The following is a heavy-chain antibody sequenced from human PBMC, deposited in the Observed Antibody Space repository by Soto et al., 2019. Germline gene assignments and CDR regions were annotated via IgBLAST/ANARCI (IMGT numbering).Heavy chain of an antibody. V-gene: IGHV1-46*01. CDR2: INPSGGTA. D-gene: IGHD1-26*01. J-gene: IGHJ4*02. CDR1: GYTFTRYY. Sequence: QVQLVQSGAEVKKPGTSAKVSCKASGYTFTRYYIHWVRQAPGQGPEWMGIINPSGGTARYAQKFQGRVTMTRDTSTTTVYMELSSLRSDDTAVYYCARDQVVGATLWRFEYWGQGTLVTVSS. CDR3: ARDQVVGATLWRFEY.